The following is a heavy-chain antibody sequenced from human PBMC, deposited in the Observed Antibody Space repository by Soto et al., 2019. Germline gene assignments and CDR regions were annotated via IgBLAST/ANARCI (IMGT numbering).Heavy chain of an antibody. CDR1: GGSITSYR. V-gene: IGHV4-4*07. CDR3: GRESGEAWDYEAS. CDR2: LNTYGNT. J-gene: IGHJ5*02. Sequence: QVQLQESGPGLVRPSETLSLTCTVSGGSITSYRWSWIRQPAGKGLEWMGRLNTYGNTHYNPSLKSRVTVSEETSRNQFFLTLRSVTAADSAVYHCGRESGEAWDYEASWGQGTPVTVSS. D-gene: IGHD1-7*01.